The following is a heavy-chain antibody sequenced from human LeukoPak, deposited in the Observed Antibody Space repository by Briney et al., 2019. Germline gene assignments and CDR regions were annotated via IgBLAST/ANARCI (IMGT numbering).Heavy chain of an antibody. Sequence: TSETLSLTCAVSGGSISSGGYSWSWIRQPPGKGLEWIGYIYHSGSTYYNPSLKSRVTISVDRSKNQFSLKLSSVTAADTAVYYCARFGAPYYYDSSGPRWGQGTLVTVSS. CDR1: GGSISSGGYS. V-gene: IGHV4-30-2*01. CDR3: ARFGAPYYYDSSGPR. CDR2: IYHSGST. D-gene: IGHD3-22*01. J-gene: IGHJ4*02.